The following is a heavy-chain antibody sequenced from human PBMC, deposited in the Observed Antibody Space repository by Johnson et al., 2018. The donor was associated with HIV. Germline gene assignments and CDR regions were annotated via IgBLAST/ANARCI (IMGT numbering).Heavy chain of an antibody. CDR3: AKDLGTGDDAFDI. J-gene: IGHJ3*02. V-gene: IGHV3-33*06. CDR2: IWYDGSNK. D-gene: IGHD7-27*01. Sequence: QVQLVESGGGLVQPGGSLRLSCAASGFTFSSYAMSWVRQAPGKGLEWVAVIWYDGSNKYYADSVKGRFTISRDNSKNTLYLQMNSLRAEDTAVYYCAKDLGTGDDAFDIWGQGTMVTVSS. CDR1: GFTFSSYA.